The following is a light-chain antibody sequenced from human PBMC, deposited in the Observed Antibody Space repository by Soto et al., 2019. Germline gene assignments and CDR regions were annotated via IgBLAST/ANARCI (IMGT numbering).Light chain of an antibody. CDR2: EVV. J-gene: IGLJ1*01. CDR3: KTYGGSNTYV. CDR1: KSDIGVYDF. V-gene: IGLV2-8*01. Sequence: QSVLTQPPSASGSPGQSVTISCTGTKSDIGVYDFVSWYQHHPGKAPRLIIYEVVQRPSGVPDRFSGSKSGNTASLTVSGLQAADEADDVCKTYGGSNTYVLGSGTKVTGL.